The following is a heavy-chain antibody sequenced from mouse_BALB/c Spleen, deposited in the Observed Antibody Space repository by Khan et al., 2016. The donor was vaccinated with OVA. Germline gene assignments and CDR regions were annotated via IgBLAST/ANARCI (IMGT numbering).Heavy chain of an antibody. CDR1: GFTFSSYT. Sequence: EVELVESGGGLVQPGGSLKLSCAASGFTFSSYTMSWVRQTPDKRLEWVAFISHGGSSAYYPDTVKGRFTSSRDNAKNTLYLHMISLKSEDTAMYYCTRPSTTEYDYAMDYWGQGTSVTVSS. CDR2: ISHGGSSA. D-gene: IGHD1-1*01. V-gene: IGHV5-12-2*01. J-gene: IGHJ4*01. CDR3: TRPSTTEYDYAMDY.